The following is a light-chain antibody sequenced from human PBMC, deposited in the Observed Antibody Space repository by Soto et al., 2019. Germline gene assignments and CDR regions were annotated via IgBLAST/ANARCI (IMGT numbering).Light chain of an antibody. CDR3: QHYRSAPFT. CDR1: QSVNSIY. Sequence: VLTQSPGTLSLSPGERATLSCRASQSVNSIYLAWYQQKPGQAPRLLIYGASSRTTGVPDRFSGSGSGTDFTLTISRLEPEDFAVYYCQHYRSAPFTFGPGTRWIS. J-gene: IGKJ3*01. V-gene: IGKV3-20*01. CDR2: GAS.